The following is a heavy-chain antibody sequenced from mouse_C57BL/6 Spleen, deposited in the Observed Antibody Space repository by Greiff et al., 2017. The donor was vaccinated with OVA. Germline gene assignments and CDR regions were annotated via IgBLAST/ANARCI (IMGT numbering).Heavy chain of an antibody. CDR3: ARGAHGSSPFYAMDY. D-gene: IGHD1-1*01. CDR1: GYSFTDYN. V-gene: IGHV1-39*01. J-gene: IGHJ4*01. CDR2: INPNYGTT. Sequence: VQLKQSGPELVKPGASVKISCKASGYSFTDYNMNWVKQSNGKSLEWIGVINPNYGTTSYNQKFKGKATLTVDQSSSTAYMQLNSLTSEDSAVYYCARGAHGSSPFYAMDYWGQGTSVTVSS.